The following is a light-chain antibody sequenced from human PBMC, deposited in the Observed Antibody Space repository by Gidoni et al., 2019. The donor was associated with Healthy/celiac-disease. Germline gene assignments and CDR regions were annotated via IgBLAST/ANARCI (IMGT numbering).Light chain of an antibody. Sequence: DIQMTQSPSSLSASVGDRVTITCRASQGISNSLAWYQQKPGKAPKLLLYAASRLESGVPSRFSGSGSGTDYTLTISSLQPEDFATYYCQQYYSTPQTFXQXTKLEIK. V-gene: IGKV1-NL1*01. CDR2: AAS. CDR1: QGISNS. CDR3: QQYYSTPQT. J-gene: IGKJ2*01.